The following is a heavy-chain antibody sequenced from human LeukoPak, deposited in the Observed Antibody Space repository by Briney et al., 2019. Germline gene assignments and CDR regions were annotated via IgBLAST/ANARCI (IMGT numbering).Heavy chain of an antibody. V-gene: IGHV3-23*01. J-gene: IGHJ4*02. CDR2: FSGSGGST. CDR3: AKVIYSGSYHNFDY. D-gene: IGHD1-26*01. Sequence: GGSLRLSCAASGFTFASYAMSWVRQAPGKGLEWVSAFSGSGGSTYYADSVKGRFTISRDSSKDTLYLQMNNLRAEDTAIYYCAKVIYSGSYHNFDYWGQGTLVTVSS. CDR1: GFTFASYA.